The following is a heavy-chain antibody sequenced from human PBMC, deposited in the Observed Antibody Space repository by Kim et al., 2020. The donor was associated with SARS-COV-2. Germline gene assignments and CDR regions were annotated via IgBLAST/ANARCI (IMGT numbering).Heavy chain of an antibody. Sequence: ASVKVSCKASGYTFTAYFIHWVRQGPGQGLEWMGWLNPKSGDTTYAQKFQGRVTMTSDTSITTAYMEVSGLRSDDTAAYYCARSVASSHHDYWGQGTLVT. CDR1: GYTFTAYF. CDR3: ARSVASSHHDY. CDR2: LNPKSGDT. D-gene: IGHD2-21*01. V-gene: IGHV1-2*02. J-gene: IGHJ4*02.